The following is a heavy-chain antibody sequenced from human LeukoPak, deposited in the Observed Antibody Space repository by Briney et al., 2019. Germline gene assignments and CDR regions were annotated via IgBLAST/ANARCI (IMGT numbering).Heavy chain of an antibody. J-gene: IGHJ4*02. CDR1: AFTFSSYG. CDR2: IRYDGSAK. V-gene: IGHV3-30*02. CDR3: AKAQDPYESGSNAVDF. D-gene: IGHD3-10*01. Sequence: GGSLRLSCAASAFTFSSYGMYWVRQAPGKGLEWVTSIRYDGSAKYYADSVKGRFTVSRDNSDNMLYLQMNSLRPEDTAVYYCAKAQDPYESGSNAVDFWGQGTLVTVSS.